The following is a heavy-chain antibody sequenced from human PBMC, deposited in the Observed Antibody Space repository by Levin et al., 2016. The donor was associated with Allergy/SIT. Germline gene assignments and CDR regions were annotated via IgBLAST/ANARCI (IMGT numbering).Heavy chain of an antibody. CDR3: ATQEDSSRTFDP. CDR2: IYYSGST. Sequence: WIRQPPGKGLEWIGYIYYSGSTYYNPSLKSRVTISVDTSKNQFSLKLSSVTAADTAVYYCATQEDSSRTFDPWGQGTLVTVSS. V-gene: IGHV4-31*02. D-gene: IGHD6-13*01. J-gene: IGHJ5*02.